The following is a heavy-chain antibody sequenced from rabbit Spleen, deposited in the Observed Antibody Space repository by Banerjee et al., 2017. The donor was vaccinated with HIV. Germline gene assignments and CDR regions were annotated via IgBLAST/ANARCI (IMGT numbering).Heavy chain of an antibody. CDR3: ARSNVVYAYGMDL. J-gene: IGHJ6*01. CDR1: GVSLNDKDV. CDR2: INIVTGKS. D-gene: IGHD3-3*01. Sequence: EQLEESGGGLVKPEGSLTLTCKASGVSLNDKDVMCWVRQAPGKGLEWIACINIVTGKSVYASWAKGRFMMSRTSSTTVTLQMTSLTAADTATYFCARSNVVYAYGMDLWGQGTLVTVS. V-gene: IGHV1S45*01.